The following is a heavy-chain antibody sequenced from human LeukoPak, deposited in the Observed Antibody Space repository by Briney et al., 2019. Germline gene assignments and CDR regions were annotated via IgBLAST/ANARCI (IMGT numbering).Heavy chain of an antibody. V-gene: IGHV4-39*01. Sequence: PSETLSLTCTVSGGSISTGHYYRGWIRQPPGKGLEWIGSIYYGGSTYYNPSLKSRVTISVDTSKNQFSLKLSSVTAADTAVYYCARHPTITMIDFWGRGTLVTVSS. CDR1: GGSISTGHYY. CDR2: IYYGGST. D-gene: IGHD3-22*01. CDR3: ARHPTITMIDF. J-gene: IGHJ2*01.